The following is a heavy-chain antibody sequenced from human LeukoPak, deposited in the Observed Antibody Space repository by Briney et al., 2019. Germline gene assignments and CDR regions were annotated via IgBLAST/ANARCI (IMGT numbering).Heavy chain of an antibody. D-gene: IGHD2-2*01. CDR2: MNPNSGNT. J-gene: IGHJ4*02. V-gene: IGHV1-8*03. CDR3: ARGLVPAAPDAFDY. CDR1: GYTFTSYD. Sequence: GASVKVSCKASGYTFTSYDINWVRQATGQGLEWMGWMNPNSGNTGYAHKVQGRVTITMNNSISTAYMELSSLRSEDTAVYYCARGLVPAAPDAFDYWGQGTLVTVSS.